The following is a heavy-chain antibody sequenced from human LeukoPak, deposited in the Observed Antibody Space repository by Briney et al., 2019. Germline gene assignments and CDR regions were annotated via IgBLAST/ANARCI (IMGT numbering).Heavy chain of an antibody. V-gene: IGHV3-30*18. CDR1: GFTFSSYG. J-gene: IGHJ6*02. CDR3: AKSTAIGTYYYYGMDV. CDR2: ISYDGSNK. Sequence: PGGSLRLSCAASGFTFSSYGMHWVRQAPGKGLEWVAVISYDGSNKYYADSVKGRFTISRDNSKNTLYLQMNSLRAEDTAVYYCAKSTAIGTYYYYGMDVWGQGTTATVSS. D-gene: IGHD2-21*02.